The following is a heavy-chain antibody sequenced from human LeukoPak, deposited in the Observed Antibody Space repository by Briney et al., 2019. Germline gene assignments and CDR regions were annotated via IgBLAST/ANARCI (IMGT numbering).Heavy chain of an antibody. V-gene: IGHV3-15*05. Sequence: GGSLRLSCAASGFSVINAWMSGVRQAPGQGLEWVGRIKSRADGGTTGYAAPVEGRFSISRDDSENTLYLQMNSLQIDDTALYYCLIFPGRWGQGTLVTVSS. CDR1: GFSVINAW. D-gene: IGHD3-3*01. J-gene: IGHJ4*02. CDR3: LIFPGR. CDR2: IKSRADGGTT.